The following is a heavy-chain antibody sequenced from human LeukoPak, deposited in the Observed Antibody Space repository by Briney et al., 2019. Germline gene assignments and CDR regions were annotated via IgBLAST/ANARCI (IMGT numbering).Heavy chain of an antibody. J-gene: IGHJ4*02. CDR2: IYYSGST. D-gene: IGHD2-2*03. V-gene: IGHV4-59*01. Sequence: SETLSLTCTVSGGSISSYYWSWIRQLPGKGLEWIGYIYYSGSTNYNPSLKSRVTISVDTSKNQFSLKLSSVTAADTAVYYCARVDRGFLAFDYWGQGTLVTVSS. CDR3: ARVDRGFLAFDY. CDR1: GGSISSYY.